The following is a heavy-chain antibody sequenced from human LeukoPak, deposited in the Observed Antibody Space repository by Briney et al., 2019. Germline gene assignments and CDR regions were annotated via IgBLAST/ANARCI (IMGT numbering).Heavy chain of an antibody. V-gene: IGHV1-69*13. Sequence: SVKVSCKASGGTFSSYAISWVRQAPGQGLEWMGGIIPIFGTANYAQKFQGRVTITAAESTSTAYMELSSLRSEDTAVYYCAREVTRYSSSTSCFNWFDPWGQGTLVTVSS. CDR3: AREVTRYSSSTSCFNWFDP. D-gene: IGHD2-2*01. J-gene: IGHJ5*02. CDR1: GGTFSSYA. CDR2: IIPIFGTA.